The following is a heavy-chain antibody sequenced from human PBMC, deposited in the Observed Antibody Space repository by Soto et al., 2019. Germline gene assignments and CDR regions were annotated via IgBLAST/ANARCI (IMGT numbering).Heavy chain of an antibody. Sequence: GGSLRLSCAASGLTFSSHGMPWVGQTPGNARGWVAVISNDGNKKYYVESVEGRFTISRDNSKSIVYLQMNNVRIEDTAKYYCAKDKVPYYDFWSGQRWFDPWGQGTQVTVSS. CDR1: GLTFSSHG. CDR3: AKDKVPYYDFWSGQRWFDP. J-gene: IGHJ5*02. D-gene: IGHD3-3*01. CDR2: ISNDGNKK. V-gene: IGHV3-30*18.